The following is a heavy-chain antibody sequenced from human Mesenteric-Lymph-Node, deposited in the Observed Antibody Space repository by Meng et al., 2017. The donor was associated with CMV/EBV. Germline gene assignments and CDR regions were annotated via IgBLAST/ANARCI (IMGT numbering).Heavy chain of an antibody. CDR3: ARRYCSSTSCTNDY. J-gene: IGHJ4*02. Sequence: GESLKISCEASAFTFSNYTGKGLEWVSSIRSSGTYICYTDSVKGRFTSSRDNAKNSLFLQMNSLRAEDTAVYYCARRYCSSTSCTNDYWGQGTLVTVSS. CDR2: IRSSGTYI. V-gene: IGHV3-21*01. CDR1: AFTFSNY. D-gene: IGHD2-2*01.